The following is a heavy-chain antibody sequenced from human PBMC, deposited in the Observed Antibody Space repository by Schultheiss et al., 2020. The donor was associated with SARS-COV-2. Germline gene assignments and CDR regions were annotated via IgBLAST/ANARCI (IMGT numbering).Heavy chain of an antibody. D-gene: IGHD6-13*01. Sequence: SETLSLTCAVSGYSISSGYYWSWIRQPPGKGLEWIGYIYYSGSTNYNPSLKSRVTISVDTSKNQFSLKLSSVTAADTAVYYCARGRGSSRYPNWFDPWGQGTLVTVSS. V-gene: IGHV4-61*01. CDR2: IYYSGST. CDR3: ARGRGSSRYPNWFDP. CDR1: GYSISSGYY. J-gene: IGHJ5*02.